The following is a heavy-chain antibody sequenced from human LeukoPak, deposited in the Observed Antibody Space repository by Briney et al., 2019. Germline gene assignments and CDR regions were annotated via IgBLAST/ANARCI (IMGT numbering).Heavy chain of an antibody. CDR2: ISSNGGST. V-gene: IGHV3-64*01. Sequence: PGGSLRLSCAGSGFTFSSYAMHWVRQAPGKGLEYVSGISSNGGSTYHANSVEGRFTISRDNSKNTLYLQMGSLRPEDMAVYYCAREYCTNGVCYKRFDYWGQGTLVTVSS. D-gene: IGHD2-8*01. CDR3: AREYCTNGVCYKRFDY. CDR1: GFTFSSYA. J-gene: IGHJ4*02.